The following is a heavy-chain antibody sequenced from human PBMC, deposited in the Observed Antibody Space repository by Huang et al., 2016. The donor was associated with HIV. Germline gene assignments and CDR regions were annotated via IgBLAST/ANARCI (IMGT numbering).Heavy chain of an antibody. J-gene: IGHJ6*02. Sequence: EVQLVESGGGLVQPGGSLRLSCAASGFTFRSYWMSWVRQAPGKGLEGVANIKQEGSEKYYVDSVKGRFTSSRDNVKNALYLQMYSLRVEDTAIYYCARGGAPYYDFWSGGHHYGMDVWGQGTTVTVSS. CDR3: ARGGAPYYDFWSGGHHYGMDV. CDR1: GFTFRSYW. CDR2: IKQEGSEK. V-gene: IGHV3-7*04. D-gene: IGHD3-3*01.